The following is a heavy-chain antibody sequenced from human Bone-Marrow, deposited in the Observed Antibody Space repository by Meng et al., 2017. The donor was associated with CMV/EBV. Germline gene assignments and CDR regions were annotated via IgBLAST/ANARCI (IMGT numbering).Heavy chain of an antibody. D-gene: IGHD2-2*01. CDR2: ISGSGGST. CDR3: AKVVSIVVVPAGEDV. CDR1: GLTFSSYW. J-gene: IGHJ6*02. V-gene: IGHV3-23*01. Sequence: GGSLRLSCAASGLTFSSYWMSWVRQAPGKGLEWVSAISGSGGSTYYADSVKGRFTISRDNSKNTLYLQMNSLRAEDTAVYYCAKVVSIVVVPAGEDVWGQGTTVTVSS.